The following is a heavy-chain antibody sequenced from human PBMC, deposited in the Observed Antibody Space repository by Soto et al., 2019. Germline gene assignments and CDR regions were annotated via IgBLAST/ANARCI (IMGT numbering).Heavy chain of an antibody. CDR3: ARDLGATAAFDV. J-gene: IGHJ3*01. D-gene: IGHD1-26*01. CDR1: GYTFTSYY. V-gene: IGHV1-46*03. CDR2: INPSGGST. Sequence: QVQLVQSGAEVKKPGASVKVSCKASGYTFTSYYMHWVRQAPGQGLEWMGIINPSGGSTSYAQKFQGRVTMTRETPASKVYMELSSRRSEDTAVYYCARDLGATAAFDVWGQGTMVTVSS.